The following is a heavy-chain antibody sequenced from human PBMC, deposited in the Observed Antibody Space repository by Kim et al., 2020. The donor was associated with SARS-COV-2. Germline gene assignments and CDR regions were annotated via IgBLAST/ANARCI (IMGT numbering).Heavy chain of an antibody. CDR2: INTLSLHT. CDR3: ATTFSFSNSWYYFDY. V-gene: IGHV1-18*04. J-gene: IGHJ4*02. Sequence: ASVKVSCKVSGYTSSNYGISWVRQAPGQGLEWMGWINTLSLHTNSVDKFQDRVTMTTVPSTNTVSMELRSLTYDDTAVYYCATTFSFSNSWYYFDYWGQGTLVTVSS. D-gene: IGHD6-13*01. CDR1: GYTSSNYG.